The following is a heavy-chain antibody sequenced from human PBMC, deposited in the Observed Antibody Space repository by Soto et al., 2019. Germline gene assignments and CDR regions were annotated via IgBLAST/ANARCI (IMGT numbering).Heavy chain of an antibody. CDR1: GGSISSGGYY. J-gene: IGHJ6*02. Sequence: QVQLQESGPGLVKPSQTLSLTCTVSGGSISSGGYYWSWIRQHPGKGLEWIGYIYYSGSTFYNPSLKSRVTISVDTSKNQFSLKLSSVTAADTAVYYCARDSSSSPYYYYGMDVWGQGTTVTVSS. CDR3: ARDSSSSPYYYYGMDV. CDR2: IYYSGST. D-gene: IGHD6-6*01. V-gene: IGHV4-31*03.